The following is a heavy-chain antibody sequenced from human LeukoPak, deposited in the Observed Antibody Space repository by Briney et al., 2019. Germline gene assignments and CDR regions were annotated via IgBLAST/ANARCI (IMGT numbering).Heavy chain of an antibody. V-gene: IGHV3-33*01. CDR1: GFTFSNYG. CDR3: ARDHSGTQDY. Sequence: GRSLRLSCAASGFTFSNYGMHWVRQAPGKGLEWVAVIWDDGSNEYYADSVKGRFTIFRDNRRNTLYLQMNSLRAEDTAVYSCARDHSGTQDYWGQGTLVTVSS. CDR2: IWDDGSNE. J-gene: IGHJ4*02. D-gene: IGHD1-1*01.